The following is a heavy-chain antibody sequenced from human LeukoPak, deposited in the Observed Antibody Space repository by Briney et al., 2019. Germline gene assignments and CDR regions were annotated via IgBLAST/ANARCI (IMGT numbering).Heavy chain of an antibody. J-gene: IGHJ6*02. CDR3: AKVGKAAAVYYYYGMDV. CDR2: ISYDGSNK. D-gene: IGHD6-13*01. V-gene: IGHV3-30*18. Sequence: HPGGSLRLSCAASGFTFSSYGMHWVRQAPGKGLEWVAVISYDGSNKYYADSVKGRFTISRDNSKNTLYLQMNSLRAEDTAVYYCAKVGKAAAVYYYYGMDVWGQGTTVTVSS. CDR1: GFTFSSYG.